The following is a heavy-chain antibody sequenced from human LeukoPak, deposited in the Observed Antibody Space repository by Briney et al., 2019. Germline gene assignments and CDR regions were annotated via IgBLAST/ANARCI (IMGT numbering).Heavy chain of an antibody. V-gene: IGHV1-69*13. Sequence: SVKVSCKASGGTFSSYAISWVRQAPGQGLEWMGGIIPIFGTANYAQKFQGRVTITADESTSTAYMELSSLRSEDTAVYYCAREGDGYNNFDYWGQGTLVTVSS. D-gene: IGHD5-24*01. J-gene: IGHJ4*02. CDR1: GGTFSSYA. CDR3: AREGDGYNNFDY. CDR2: IIPIFGTA.